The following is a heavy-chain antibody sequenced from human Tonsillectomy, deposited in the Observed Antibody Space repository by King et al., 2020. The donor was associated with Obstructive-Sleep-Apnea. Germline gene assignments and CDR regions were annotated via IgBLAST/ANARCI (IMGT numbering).Heavy chain of an antibody. J-gene: IGHJ2*01. Sequence: VQLVESGGGLVQPGRSLRLSCAGSGFTFYDYALHLVRQGPGEGLEWVSGICWNRGCIGHADSVKGRFTISRDNAKNSLYLQMNSLRAEDTALYYCAKDYYGSGSRYFDLWGRGTLVTVSS. D-gene: IGHD3-10*01. CDR3: AKDYYGSGSRYFDL. CDR1: GFTFYDYA. CDR2: ICWNRGCI. V-gene: IGHV3-9*01.